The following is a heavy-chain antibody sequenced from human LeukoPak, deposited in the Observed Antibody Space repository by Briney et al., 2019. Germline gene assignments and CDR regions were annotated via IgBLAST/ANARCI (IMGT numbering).Heavy chain of an antibody. CDR3: ARLHYYNSIGHSDY. D-gene: IGHD3-22*01. Sequence: GESLKISSKGSGYTFGNYWIVWVRQMPGKGLQWMGIIFPGDSDATYSPSFQGQVTISTDKSIDTAYLQWTWLRASDTAMYYYARLHYYNSIGHSDYWGQGTQVTVSS. CDR1: GYTFGNYW. V-gene: IGHV5-51*01. J-gene: IGHJ4*02. CDR2: IFPGDSDA.